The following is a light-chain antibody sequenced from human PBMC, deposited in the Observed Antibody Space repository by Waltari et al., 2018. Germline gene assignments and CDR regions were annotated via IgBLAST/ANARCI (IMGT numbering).Light chain of an antibody. J-gene: IGKJ1*01. CDR3: QQYYSFPQT. Sequence: DIVMTQSPDSLAVSLGERATIHCKSSQSVLYSSSNKNYLAWYQQKPGQPPKLLIYWASTREAGVPDRFSGSGSVTDFTLTISSLQAEDVAVYYCQQYYSFPQTFGQGTKVEIK. CDR2: WAS. CDR1: QSVLYSSSNKNY. V-gene: IGKV4-1*01.